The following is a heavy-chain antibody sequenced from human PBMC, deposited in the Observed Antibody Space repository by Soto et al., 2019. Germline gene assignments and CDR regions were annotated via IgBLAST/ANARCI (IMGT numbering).Heavy chain of an antibody. CDR3: ALGGYNHGRPLDF. J-gene: IGHJ4*02. V-gene: IGHV4-59*02. D-gene: IGHD5-18*01. CDR1: GGSVSSYH. Sequence: PSETLSLTCSVSGGSVSSYHCNWIRQAPGKGLEWLGYIYHSGKTFYNPALTGRVSMSLDTSKNQFSLTLNSVTAADTGLYFCALGGYNHGRPLDFWGQGTLVTVSS. CDR2: IYHSGKT.